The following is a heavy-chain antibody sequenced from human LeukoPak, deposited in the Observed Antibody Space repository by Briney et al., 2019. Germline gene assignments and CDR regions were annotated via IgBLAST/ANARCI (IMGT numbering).Heavy chain of an antibody. V-gene: IGHV4-34*01. D-gene: IGHD6-19*01. CDR1: GGSFSGYY. CDR2: INHSGST. J-gene: IGHJ4*02. Sequence: LETLSLTCAVYGGSFSGYYWSWIRQPPGKGLEWIGEINHSGSTNYNPSLKSRVTISVDTSKNQFSLKLSSVTAADTAVYYCARAWAVAGKPRLDYWGQGTLVTVSS. CDR3: ARAWAVAGKPRLDY.